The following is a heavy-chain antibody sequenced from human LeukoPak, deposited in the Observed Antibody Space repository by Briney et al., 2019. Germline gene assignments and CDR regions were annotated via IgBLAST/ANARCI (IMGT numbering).Heavy chain of an antibody. CDR1: GFTFSNAW. D-gene: IGHD6-13*01. V-gene: IGHV3-15*01. CDR3: TTDRESSSWFRYYYYYMDV. J-gene: IGHJ6*03. CDR2: IKSKTDGGTT. Sequence: PGGSLRLSCAASGFTFSNAWMSWVRQAPGKGLEWVGRIKSKTDGGTTDYAAPVKGRFTISRDDSKNTLYLQMNSLKTEDTAVYYCTTDRESSSWFRYYYYYMDVWGKGTTVTVSS.